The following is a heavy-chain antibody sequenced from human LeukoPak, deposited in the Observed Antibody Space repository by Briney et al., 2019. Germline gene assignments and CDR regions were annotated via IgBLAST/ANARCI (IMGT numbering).Heavy chain of an antibody. CDR2: IWFDGSNK. CDR1: GFTFSSYG. Sequence: PGGSLRLSCAASGFTFSSYGMHWVRQAPGKGLEWVALIWFDGSNKYYADSVKGRFTVSRDNSKNTLDLQMNSLTAEDTAVYYCARERPYGMDVWGQGTTVTVSS. V-gene: IGHV3-33*01. CDR3: ARERPYGMDV. J-gene: IGHJ6*02.